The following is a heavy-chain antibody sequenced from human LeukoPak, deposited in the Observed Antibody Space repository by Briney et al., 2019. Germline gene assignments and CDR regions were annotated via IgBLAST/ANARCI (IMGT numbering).Heavy chain of an antibody. Sequence: GRSLRLSCAASGFTFDDYAMHWVRQAPGKGLEWVSGISWNSGGIDYADSVKGRFTTSRDNAKNSLYLQMNSLRPEDTALYYCAKDRHNYYYYGMDVWGQGTTVTVSS. CDR2: ISWNSGGI. V-gene: IGHV3-9*01. CDR1: GFTFDDYA. J-gene: IGHJ6*02. CDR3: AKDRHNYYYYGMDV.